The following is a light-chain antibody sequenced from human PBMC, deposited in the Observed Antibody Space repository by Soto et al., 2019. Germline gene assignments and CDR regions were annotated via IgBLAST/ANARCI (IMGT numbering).Light chain of an antibody. CDR1: SSDIGGYKY. Sequence: QSALTQPASVSGSPGQSITISCTGTSSDIGGYKYVSWYQQHPGKAPKLMIYEVTYRPSGVSDRFSGSKSGNTASLTVSGLQAEDEADYYCQSYDSSLSGSRVFGTGTKLTVL. V-gene: IGLV2-14*01. CDR2: EVT. J-gene: IGLJ1*01. CDR3: QSYDSSLSGSRV.